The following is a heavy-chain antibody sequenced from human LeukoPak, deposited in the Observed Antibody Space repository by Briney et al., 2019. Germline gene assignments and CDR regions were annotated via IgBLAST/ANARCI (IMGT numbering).Heavy chain of an antibody. CDR1: GFTFISYW. V-gene: IGHV3-7*01. D-gene: IGHD6-13*01. Sequence: PGGSLRLSCAASGFTFISYWMSWVRQAPGKGLEWVANIKQDGSEKYYVDSVKGRFTTSRDNAKNSLYLQMNSLRAEDTAVYYCAREPGIAAAGPYYYYMDVWGKGTTVTVSS. J-gene: IGHJ6*03. CDR2: IKQDGSEK. CDR3: AREPGIAAAGPYYYYMDV.